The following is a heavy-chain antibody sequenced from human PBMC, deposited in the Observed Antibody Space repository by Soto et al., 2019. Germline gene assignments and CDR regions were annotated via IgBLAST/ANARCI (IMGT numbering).Heavy chain of an antibody. Sequence: QVQLEQSGPEVKRPGTSVKVSCQASGGAFGRYSVSWVRQAPGQGLEWIGGVIPVFNTSNYSLKFQGRVAIFADLSTSTVFMELRSLRSEDTAFYYCARGDEMTAVTIFEYWGQGTLVTVSS. J-gene: IGHJ4*02. CDR2: VIPVFNTS. CDR3: ARGDEMTAVTIFEY. V-gene: IGHV1-69*01. CDR1: GGAFGRYS. D-gene: IGHD4-17*01.